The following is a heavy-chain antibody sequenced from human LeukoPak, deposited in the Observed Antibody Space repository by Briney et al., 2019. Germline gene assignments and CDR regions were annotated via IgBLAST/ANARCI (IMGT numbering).Heavy chain of an antibody. CDR1: GGTFSSYA. J-gene: IGHJ4*02. Sequence: ASVKVSCKASGGTFSSYAISWVRQAPGQGLEWMGWINTNTGNPTYAQGFTGRFVFSLDTSVSTAYLQVSSLKAEDTAAYYCARGGDGVYYDSSGYYPYWGQGTLVTVSS. V-gene: IGHV7-4-1*02. D-gene: IGHD3-22*01. CDR3: ARGGDGVYYDSSGYYPY. CDR2: INTNTGNP.